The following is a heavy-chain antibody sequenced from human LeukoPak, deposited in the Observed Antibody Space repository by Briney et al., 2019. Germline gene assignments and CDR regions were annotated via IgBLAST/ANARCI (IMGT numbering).Heavy chain of an antibody. D-gene: IGHD4-17*01. Sequence: PSQTLSLTCTVSGGSISSGGYYWSWIRQPPGKGLEWIGYIYHSGSTYYNPSLKSRVTISVDKSKNQVSLKLSSVTAADTAVYYCARTVDGAWFAPWGQGTLVTVSS. V-gene: IGHV4-30-2*01. CDR2: IYHSGST. CDR1: GGSISSGGYY. J-gene: IGHJ5*02. CDR3: ARTVDGAWFAP.